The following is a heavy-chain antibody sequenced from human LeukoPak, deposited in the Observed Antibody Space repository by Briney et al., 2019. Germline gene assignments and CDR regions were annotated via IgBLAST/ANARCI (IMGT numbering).Heavy chain of an antibody. Sequence: PGGSLRLSCAASGFTFSSYAMSWVRQAPGKGLEWVSAISGSGGSTYYAGSVKGRFTISRDNSKNTLYLQMNSLRAEDTAVYYCAKNRFPAASGVREVIDAFDIWGQGTMVTVSS. CDR3: AKNRFPAASGVREVIDAFDI. CDR2: ISGSGGST. V-gene: IGHV3-23*01. J-gene: IGHJ3*02. CDR1: GFTFSSYA. D-gene: IGHD2-2*01.